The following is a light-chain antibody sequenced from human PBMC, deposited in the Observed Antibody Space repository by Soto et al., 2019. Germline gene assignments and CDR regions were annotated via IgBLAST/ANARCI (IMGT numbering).Light chain of an antibody. CDR1: SSNIGSNT. Sequence: QSVLTQPPSASGTPGQRVTISGSGSSSNIGSNTVNWYQQLPGTAPKLLIYVSNQRPSGVPDRFSGSKSGTSASLAISGLQSEDEADYYCAAWDDSLNGVVFGGGTKLTVL. CDR2: VSN. V-gene: IGLV1-44*01. J-gene: IGLJ3*02. CDR3: AAWDDSLNGVV.